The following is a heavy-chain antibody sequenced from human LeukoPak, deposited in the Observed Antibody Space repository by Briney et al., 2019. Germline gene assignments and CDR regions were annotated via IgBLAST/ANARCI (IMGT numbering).Heavy chain of an antibody. CDR2: IASDGRIT. D-gene: IGHD6-19*01. V-gene: IGHV3-30*18. CDR3: TKEGAVTGSMWFDR. Sequence: GGSLRLSCAASGFTFSSYGIHWVRQAPGKGLEWVAGIASDGRITYYADSVKGRFTISRDNSKSTMYVQMNSLRTEDTAVYYCTKEGAVTGSMWFDRWGQGTLVTVSS. J-gene: IGHJ5*02. CDR1: GFTFSSYG.